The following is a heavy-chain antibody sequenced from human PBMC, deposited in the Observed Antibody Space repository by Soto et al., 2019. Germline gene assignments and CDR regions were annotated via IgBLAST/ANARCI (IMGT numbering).Heavy chain of an antibody. CDR3: ARVRGGFGSGASSLIFDF. D-gene: IGHD3-10*01. J-gene: IGHJ4*02. CDR2: IYYTGGT. Sequence: QVQLQESGPGLVRPSETLSLTCSVSGGSVRSGSYYWAWIRQPAGKALAWIGHIYYTGGTHYNPSHAPRVIMSIYISIRQLSLRLKSATAADTAVYYCARVRGGFGSGASSLIFDFWGQGVLVTVSS. CDR1: GGSVRSGSYY. V-gene: IGHV4-61*01.